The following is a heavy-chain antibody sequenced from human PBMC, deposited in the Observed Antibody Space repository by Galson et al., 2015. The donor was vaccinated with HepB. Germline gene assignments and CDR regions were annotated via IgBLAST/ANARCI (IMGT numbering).Heavy chain of an antibody. CDR2: INHSGST. CDR3: ARGLRYYYGSGSYSSHWFDP. J-gene: IGHJ5*02. Sequence: ETLSLTCAVYGGSFSGYYWSWIRQPPGKGLEWIGEINHSGSTNYNPSLKSRVTISVDTSKNQFSLKLSSVTAADTAVYYCARGLRYYYGSGSYSSHWFDPWGQGTLVTVSS. V-gene: IGHV4-34*01. D-gene: IGHD3-10*01. CDR1: GGSFSGYY.